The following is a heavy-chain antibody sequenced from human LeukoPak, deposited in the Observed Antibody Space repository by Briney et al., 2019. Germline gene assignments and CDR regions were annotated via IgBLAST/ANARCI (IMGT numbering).Heavy chain of an antibody. CDR3: ARSSGYYRNWFDP. CDR2: INHSGST. Sequence: SETLSLTCAVYGGSFSGYYWSWIRQPPGKGLEWIGEINHSGSTNYNPSLKSRVTISVDTSKNQFSLKLSSVTAVDTAVYYCARSSGYYRNWFDPWGQGTLVTVSS. D-gene: IGHD3-22*01. V-gene: IGHV4-34*01. J-gene: IGHJ5*02. CDR1: GGSFSGYY.